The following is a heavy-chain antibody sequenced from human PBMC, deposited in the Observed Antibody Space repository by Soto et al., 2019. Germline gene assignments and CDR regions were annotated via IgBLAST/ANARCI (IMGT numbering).Heavy chain of an antibody. Sequence: SETLSLTCAVYGGSFSGYYWSWIRQPPGKGLEWIGEINHSGSTNYNPSLKSRVTISVDTSKNQFSLKLSSVTAADTAVYYCARGRGVLRFLGGTRYYYYYMDVWGKGTTVTVSS. J-gene: IGHJ6*03. CDR2: INHSGST. CDR3: ARGRGVLRFLGGTRYYYYYMDV. CDR1: GGSFSGYY. D-gene: IGHD3-3*01. V-gene: IGHV4-34*01.